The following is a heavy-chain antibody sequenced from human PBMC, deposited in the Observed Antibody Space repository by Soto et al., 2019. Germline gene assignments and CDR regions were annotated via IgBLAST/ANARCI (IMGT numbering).Heavy chain of an antibody. CDR3: ARETYGDYVGYFDP. J-gene: IGHJ5*02. CDR2: IYLGGSP. Sequence: SETLSLTCTVSGDSVSSDYWSWIRRPPGKRLEYIGFIYLGGSPNYNPSLESRVTISADTSKNQLSLRLTSVTAADTAVYFCARETYGDYVGYFDPWGQGIQVTVSS. V-gene: IGHV4-59*02. CDR1: GDSVSSDY. D-gene: IGHD4-17*01.